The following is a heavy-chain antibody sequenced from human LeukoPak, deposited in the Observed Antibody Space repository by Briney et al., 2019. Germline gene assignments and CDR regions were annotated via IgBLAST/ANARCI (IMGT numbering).Heavy chain of an antibody. CDR2: VYYGRSP. CDR3: ARSRGTGTFSY. V-gene: IGHV4-39*02. CDR1: GDSISRSTYY. J-gene: IGHJ4*02. Sequence: SETLSLTCTVSGDSISRSTYYWAWIRQPPGKGLEWIGSVYYGRSPYFNPSLESRATISVDTSKNHFSLKMSSVTAAHTAVYYCARSRGTGTFSYWGQGTLVTVSS. D-gene: IGHD7-27*01.